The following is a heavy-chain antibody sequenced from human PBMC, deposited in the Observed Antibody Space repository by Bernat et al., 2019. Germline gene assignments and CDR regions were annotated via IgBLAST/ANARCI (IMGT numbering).Heavy chain of an antibody. V-gene: IGHV1-2*06. CDR2: INPNSGGT. D-gene: IGHD2-2*01. Sequence: QVQLVQSGAEVKKPGASVKVSCKASGYTFTGYYMHWVRQAPGQGLEWMGRINPNSGGTNYAQKFQGRVTMTRDTSISAAYMELSSLRSDDTAVYYCARGIMVGVPAAGYWAQVILVTVSS. J-gene: IGHJ4*02. CDR3: ARGIMVGVPAAGY. CDR1: GYTFTGYY.